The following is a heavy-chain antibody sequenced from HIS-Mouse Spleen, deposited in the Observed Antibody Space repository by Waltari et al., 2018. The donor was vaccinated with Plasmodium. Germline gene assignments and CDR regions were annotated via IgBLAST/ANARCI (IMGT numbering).Heavy chain of an antibody. D-gene: IGHD1-1*01. J-gene: IGHJ3*02. CDR2: MGTAGEP. V-gene: IGHV3-13*05. Sequence: EVQLVESGGGLVQPGGSLRLSCAASGFTFSSYDMHWVRQATGKGLEVVSAMGTAGEPYYPGSVKGRFTIARENAKNSLYLQMNSLRAGDTAVYYCARGRWNHAFDIWGQGTMVTVSS. CDR3: ARGRWNHAFDI. CDR1: GFTFSSYD.